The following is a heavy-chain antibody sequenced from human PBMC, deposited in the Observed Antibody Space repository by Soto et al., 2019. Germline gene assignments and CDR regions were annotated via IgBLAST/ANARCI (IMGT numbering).Heavy chain of an antibody. J-gene: IGHJ6*03. CDR2: INPNSGGT. Sequence: ASVKVSCKASGYTFTGYYMHWVRQAPGQGLEWMGWINPNSGGTNYAQKFQGWVTMTRDTSISTAYMELSRLRSDDTAVYYCARGDVVVPAASHSLAAAAAPYYYYYMDVWGKGTTVTV. CDR1: GYTFTGYY. CDR3: ARGDVVVPAASHSLAAAAAPYYYYYMDV. V-gene: IGHV1-2*04. D-gene: IGHD2-2*01.